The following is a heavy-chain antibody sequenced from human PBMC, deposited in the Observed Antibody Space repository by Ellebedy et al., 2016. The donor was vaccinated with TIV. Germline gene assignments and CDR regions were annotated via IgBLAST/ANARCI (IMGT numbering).Heavy chain of an antibody. J-gene: IGHJ4*02. D-gene: IGHD3-10*01. CDR2: TFYRSQWHI. V-gene: IGHV6-1*01. CDR1: GDSVSSDNAA. Sequence: SQTLSLTCXISGDSVSSDNAAWNWIRQSPSRGLEWLGRTFYRSQWHIYYADSVKSRIAISPDTSKNQFSLQLNSVTPEDTAVYYCAREGYYGSGKPNSLAYWGQGTLVTVSS. CDR3: AREGYYGSGKPNSLAY.